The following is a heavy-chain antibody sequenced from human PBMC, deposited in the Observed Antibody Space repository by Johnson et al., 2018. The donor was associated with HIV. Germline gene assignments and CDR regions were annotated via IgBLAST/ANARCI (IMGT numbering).Heavy chain of an antibody. CDR1: GFTFSDYD. CDR2: IGIAGDT. D-gene: IGHD3-10*01. J-gene: IGHJ3*01. V-gene: IGHV3-13*01. Sequence: VQLVESGGGLVQPGGSLRLSCVASGFTFSDYDMHWVRQTTGKVLEWVSAIGIAGDTYYPGSVKGRFTISRENAKNSFYLQMNSLGVGDTAVYYCARRAYGSRSFSDAFDLWGPGTTVIVSS. CDR3: ARRAYGSRSFSDAFDL.